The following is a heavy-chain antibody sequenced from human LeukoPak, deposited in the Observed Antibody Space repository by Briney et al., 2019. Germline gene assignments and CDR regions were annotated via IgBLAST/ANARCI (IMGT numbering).Heavy chain of an antibody. CDR1: AFTFSSYA. V-gene: IGHV3-23*01. J-gene: IGHJ4*02. CDR3: ARVPVPGTAEWDY. CDR2: ISASGEST. Sequence: GGSLRLSCAASAFTFSSYAMSWVRQAPGKGLEWVSGISASGESTYYGDSVKGRFTISRDNARNSLYLQMNSLRAEDTALYYCARVPVPGTAEWDYWGQGTLVTVSS. D-gene: IGHD6-19*01.